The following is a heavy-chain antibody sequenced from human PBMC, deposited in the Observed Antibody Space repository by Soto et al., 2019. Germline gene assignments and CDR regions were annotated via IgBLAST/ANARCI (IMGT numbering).Heavy chain of an antibody. CDR3: SRDPKSCGGKNWAFNYCAS. CDR2: ISYDGTNK. CDR1: GFSFSISP. J-gene: IGHJ4*02. D-gene: IGHD7-27*01. V-gene: IGHV3-30-3*01. Sequence: QVQLVASGGGVVQPGRSLRLSCAASGFSFSISPMHWVRQAPGKGPEWVALISYDGTNKFYADSVKGRFTISRDNSKSALYLQVDSLRPEDAAVYYCSRDPKSCGGKNWAFNYCASWAQGTLVSVSS.